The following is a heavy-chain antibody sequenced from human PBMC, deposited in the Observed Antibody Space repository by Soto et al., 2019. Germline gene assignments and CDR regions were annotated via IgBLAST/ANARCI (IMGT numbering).Heavy chain of an antibody. J-gene: IGHJ4*02. V-gene: IGHV1-69*01. CDR2: IIPIFGTA. D-gene: IGHD3-22*01. CDR3: ARVGVYYDSLFGTFDY. Sequence: QVQLVQSGAEVKKPGSSVKVSCKASGGTFSSYAISWVRQAPGQGLEWMGGIIPIFGTANYAQKSQGRVTITADESTSTAYMELSSLRSEDMAVYYCARVGVYYDSLFGTFDYWGQGTLVTVSS. CDR1: GGTFSSYA.